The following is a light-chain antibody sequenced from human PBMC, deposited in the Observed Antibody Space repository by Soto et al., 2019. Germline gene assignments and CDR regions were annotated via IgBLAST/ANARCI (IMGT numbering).Light chain of an antibody. CDR1: QSISDT. Sequence: EIVITQSPATLSMSPGGRATLSCRASQSISDTLAWYQQKPGQAPRLLIYSASRGATGFPARFSGSGAGTDVTLTISSLQSEDFAVYYCQQYNNWPWTFGQGTKVEIK. CDR3: QQYNNWPWT. CDR2: SAS. J-gene: IGKJ1*01. V-gene: IGKV3-15*01.